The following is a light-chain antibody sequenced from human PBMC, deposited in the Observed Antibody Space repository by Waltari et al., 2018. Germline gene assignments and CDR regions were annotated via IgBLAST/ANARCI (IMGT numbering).Light chain of an antibody. CDR1: QSVSNH. V-gene: IGKV3-15*01. Sequence: ERVMTQSPATLSVSPGERATLSCRASQSVSNHLAWYQQEPGQAPRLLNYGASPRATDIPAKFSCRWSGTEFTLTIRRLQSEDFSVYFCQQYNNWLWTVGQGTKVEVK. J-gene: IGKJ1*01. CDR3: QQYNNWLWT. CDR2: GAS.